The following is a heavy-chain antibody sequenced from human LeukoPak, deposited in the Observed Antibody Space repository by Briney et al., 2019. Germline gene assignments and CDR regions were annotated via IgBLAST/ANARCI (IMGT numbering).Heavy chain of an antibody. CDR3: ARASRITMVRGVRDY. CDR2: MNPNSGNT. CDR1: GYTFTSCY. D-gene: IGHD3-10*01. V-gene: IGHV1-8*02. J-gene: IGHJ4*02. Sequence: ASVKVSCKASGYTFTSCYMHWARQAPGQGLEWMGWMNPNSGNTGYAQKFQGRVTMTRNTSISTAYMELSSLRSEDTAVYYCARASRITMVRGVRDYWGQGTLVTVSS.